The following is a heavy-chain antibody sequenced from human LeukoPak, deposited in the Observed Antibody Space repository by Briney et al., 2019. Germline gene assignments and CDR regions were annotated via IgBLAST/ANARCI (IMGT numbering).Heavy chain of an antibody. V-gene: IGHV3-21*01. CDR2: ISSSSSYI. Sequence: PGGSLRLSCAASGFTFSSYSMNWVRQAPGKGLEWVSSISSSSSYIYYADSVKGRFTISRDDAKNSLYLQMNSLRAEDTAVYYCAGGGPRPLRYFDWLLSGTHHSGTVPVDYWGQGTLVTVSS. CDR3: AGGGPRPLRYFDWLLSGTHHSGTVPVDY. J-gene: IGHJ4*02. D-gene: IGHD3-9*01. CDR1: GFTFSSYS.